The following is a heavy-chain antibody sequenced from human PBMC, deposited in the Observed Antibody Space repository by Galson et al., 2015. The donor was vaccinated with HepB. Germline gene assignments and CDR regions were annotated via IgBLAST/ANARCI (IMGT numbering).Heavy chain of an antibody. CDR3: ARVRASSDYRDF. CDR1: GFTVSSNY. D-gene: IGHD3-22*01. J-gene: IGHJ4*02. V-gene: IGHV3-53*01. Sequence: SLRLSCAASGFTVSSNYMNWVRQAPGKGLEYVSVIYSDGRTYYPDSLTARFTVFIYSSKNTLYLQMNNLRAEDTAVYYCARVRASSDYRDFWGQGTLVTVSS. CDR2: IYSDGRT.